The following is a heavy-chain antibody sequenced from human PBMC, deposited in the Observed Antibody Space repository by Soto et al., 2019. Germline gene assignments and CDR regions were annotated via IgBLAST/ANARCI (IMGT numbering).Heavy chain of an antibody. CDR3: ATGTFNFDS. CDR2: ISGSGGST. Sequence: EVQLLDSGGGLVQPGGSLRLSCAASGFTFSSYAMSWVRQAPGKGLEWGSSISGSGGSTYYADSVKGRFIISRDNSKSTLYLQMNSLRAEDTAVYYCATGTFNFDSWGQGTLVTVSS. V-gene: IGHV3-23*01. CDR1: GFTFSSYA. J-gene: IGHJ4*02.